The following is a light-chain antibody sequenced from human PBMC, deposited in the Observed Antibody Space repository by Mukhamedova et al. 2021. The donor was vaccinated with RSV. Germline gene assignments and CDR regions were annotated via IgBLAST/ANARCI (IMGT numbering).Light chain of an antibody. CDR3: PQYNSYRT. J-gene: IGKJ1*01. V-gene: IGKV1-5*03. CDR2: QAS. Sequence: WYQRRVHGKAPKLLIYQASSLERGVPSRFSGSGSGTEFTLTISSLQPDDFATYYCPQYNSYRTFGQGTKVEIK.